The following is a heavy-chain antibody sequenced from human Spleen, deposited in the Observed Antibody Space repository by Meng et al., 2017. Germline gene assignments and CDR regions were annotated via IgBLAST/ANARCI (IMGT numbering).Heavy chain of an antibody. J-gene: IGHJ4*02. Sequence: EVQLLESGGGLVQPGGSLRLSCAASGFTFNSFAMSWVRQTPGKGLEWVSAITGGGGVTYYADSVKGRFTISRDNSKNTLYLQMNSLRAEDTAVYYCARDTSTSLDYWGQGALVTVSS. CDR3: ARDTSTSLDY. CDR1: GFTFNSFA. CDR2: ITGGGGVT. V-gene: IGHV3-23*01. D-gene: IGHD2/OR15-2a*01.